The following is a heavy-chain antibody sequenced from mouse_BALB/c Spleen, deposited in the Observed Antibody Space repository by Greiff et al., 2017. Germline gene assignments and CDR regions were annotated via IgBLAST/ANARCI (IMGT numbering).Heavy chain of an antibody. V-gene: IGHV1-7*01. J-gene: IGHJ1*01. CDR1: GYTFTSYW. Sequence: VQLQQSGAELAKPGASVKMSCKASGYTFTSYWMHWVKQRPGQGLEWIGYINPSTGYTEYNQKFKDKATLTADKSSSTAYMQLSSLTSEDSAVYYCARSGYWYFDVWGAGTTVTVSS. CDR3: ARSGYWYFDV. CDR2: INPSTGYT.